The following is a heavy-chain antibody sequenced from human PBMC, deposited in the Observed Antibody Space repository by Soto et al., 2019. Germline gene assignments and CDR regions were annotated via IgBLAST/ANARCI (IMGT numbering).Heavy chain of an antibody. CDR1: GGSISSGDYY. D-gene: IGHD2-21*01. Sequence: KPSETLSLTCTVSGGSISSGDYYWSWIRQPPGKGLEWIGYIYYSGSTYYNPSLKSRVTMSVDTSKNQFFLLLSSVTAADTAVYYCSRDAWAGGDYIDSWGQGTLVTVSS. J-gene: IGHJ4*02. CDR2: IYYSGST. CDR3: SRDAWAGGDYIDS. V-gene: IGHV4-30-4*01.